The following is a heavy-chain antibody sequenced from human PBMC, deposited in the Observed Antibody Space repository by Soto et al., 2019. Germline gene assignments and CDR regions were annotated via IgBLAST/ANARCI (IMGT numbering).Heavy chain of an antibody. Sequence: EVQLVESGGGLVQPGGSLRLSCAASGFTFSSYWMHWVRQAPGKGLVWVSRINSDGSSTSYADSVKGRFTISRDNAKNTLYLQMNSLRAEDTAVYYCASYYYGSGSYYLYGMDVWGQGTTVTVSS. V-gene: IGHV3-74*01. J-gene: IGHJ6*02. D-gene: IGHD3-10*01. CDR3: ASYYYGSGSYYLYGMDV. CDR1: GFTFSSYW. CDR2: INSDGSST.